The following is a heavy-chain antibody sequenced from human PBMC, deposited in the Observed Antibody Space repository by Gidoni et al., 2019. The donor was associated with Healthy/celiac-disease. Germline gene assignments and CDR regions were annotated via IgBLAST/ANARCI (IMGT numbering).Heavy chain of an antibody. CDR3: ARERWLQSNY. CDR2: ISVSGGST. D-gene: IGHD5-12*01. Sequence: EVKLVESGGGLVQPGGSLRLSCAASGFTFSSYAMRGVRQAPGKGLEWVSAISVSGGSTYYADSVKGRFTISRDNSKNTLYLQMNSLRAEDTAVYYCARERWLQSNYWGQGTLVTVSS. V-gene: IGHV3-23*04. CDR1: GFTFSSYA. J-gene: IGHJ4*02.